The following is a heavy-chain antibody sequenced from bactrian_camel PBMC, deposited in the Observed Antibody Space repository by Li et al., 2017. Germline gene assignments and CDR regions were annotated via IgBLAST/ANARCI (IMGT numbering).Heavy chain of an antibody. CDR1: GYTGTFHC. CDR2: MYSDRTI. J-gene: IGHJ4*01. V-gene: IGHV3S6*01. D-gene: IGHD7*01. Sequence: HVQLVESGGGSVQAGGSLRLSCAASGYTGTFHCMTWFRQAPGKEREEVAGMYSDRTIYFSDSVKGRFTISRVNAKNTVYLQMNSLKPEDTATYYCAARKWPGGGSWYVADKYDYWGQGTQVTVS. CDR3: AARKWPGGGSWYVADKYDY.